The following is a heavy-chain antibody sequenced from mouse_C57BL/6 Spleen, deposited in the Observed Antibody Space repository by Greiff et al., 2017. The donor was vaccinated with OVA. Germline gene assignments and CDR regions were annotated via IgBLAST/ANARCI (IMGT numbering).Heavy chain of an antibody. CDR3: AREDYYSNYLYYFDY. CDR1: GFTFSDYG. J-gene: IGHJ2*01. Sequence: EVKVVESGGGLVKPGGSLKLSCAASGFTFSDYGMHWVRQAPEKGLEWVAYISSGSSTIYYADTVKGRFTISRDNAKNTLFLQMTSLRSEDTAMYYCAREDYYSNYLYYFDYWGQGTTLTVSS. D-gene: IGHD2-5*01. V-gene: IGHV5-17*01. CDR2: ISSGSSTI.